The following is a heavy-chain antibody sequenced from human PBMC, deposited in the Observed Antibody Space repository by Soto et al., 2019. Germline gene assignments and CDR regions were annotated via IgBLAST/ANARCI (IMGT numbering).Heavy chain of an antibody. V-gene: IGHV1-3*01. CDR1: GYTFTSYN. D-gene: IGHD1-26*01. CDR2: INGGDGNT. CDR3: ARAGRLGASSFDI. J-gene: IGHJ3*02. Sequence: ASVKVSCKASGYTFTSYNMHWVRQAPGQRLEWKGWINGGDGNTECSQKNQGRVTIIRDTSANTAHMELSSLRSEDTAVYYCARAGRLGASSFDIWGQGTMVTVSS.